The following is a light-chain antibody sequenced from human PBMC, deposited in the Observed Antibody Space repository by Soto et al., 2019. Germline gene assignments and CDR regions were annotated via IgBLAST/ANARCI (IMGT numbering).Light chain of an antibody. J-gene: IGKJ1*01. CDR1: QGISSY. V-gene: IGKV1D-8*01. CDR2: AAS. Sequence: SGMSPSPSLVSGSPGARITISGRMSQGISSYLAWYQQKPGKAPELLIYAASTLQSGVPSRFSGSGSGTDFTLTISCLQSEDFATYYCQQYSSLPWPFGQGTKVDIK. CDR3: QQYSSLPWP.